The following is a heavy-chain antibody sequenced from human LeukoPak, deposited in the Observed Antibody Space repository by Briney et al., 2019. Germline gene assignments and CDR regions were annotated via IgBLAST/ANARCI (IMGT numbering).Heavy chain of an antibody. Sequence: PSETLSLTCAVYGGSFSGYYWSWIRQPPGKGLEWIGEINHSGSTNYNPSLKSRVTISVDTSKNQFSLKLSSVTAADTAVYYCARHGAFDIWGQGTMVTVSS. CDR1: GGSFSGYY. CDR2: INHSGST. J-gene: IGHJ3*02. V-gene: IGHV4-34*01. CDR3: ARHGAFDI.